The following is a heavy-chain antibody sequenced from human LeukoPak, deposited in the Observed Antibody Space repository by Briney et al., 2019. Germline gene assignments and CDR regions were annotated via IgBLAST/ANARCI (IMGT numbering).Heavy chain of an antibody. CDR3: AKQTGSGLFILP. CDR1: GGSISSSSYY. CDR2: IYYSGNT. Sequence: SETLSLTCTVSGGSISSSSYYWGWIRQPPGKGLEWIGSIYYSGNTYYNASLKSRVTISIDTSKNQFSLKLTSVTAADTAVYYCAKQTGSGLFILPGGQGTLVTVSS. J-gene: IGHJ4*02. V-gene: IGHV4-39*01. D-gene: IGHD3/OR15-3a*01.